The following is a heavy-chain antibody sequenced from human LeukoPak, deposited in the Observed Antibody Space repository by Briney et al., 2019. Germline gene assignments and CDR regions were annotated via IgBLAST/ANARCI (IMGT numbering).Heavy chain of an antibody. V-gene: IGHV3-23*01. CDR2: ISGSGGST. CDR1: GFTFSSYA. Sequence: PGGSLRLSCAASGFTFSSYAMSWVRQAPGKGLEWVSAISGSGGSTYYADSVKGRFTISRDNSKNTLYLQMNSLRAEDTAVYYCAKDVRGYSGYDAFDYWGQGTLVTVSS. D-gene: IGHD5-12*01. CDR3: AKDVRGYSGYDAFDY. J-gene: IGHJ4*02.